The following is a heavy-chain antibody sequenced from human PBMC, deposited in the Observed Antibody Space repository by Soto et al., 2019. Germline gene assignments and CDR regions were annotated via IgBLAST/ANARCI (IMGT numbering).Heavy chain of an antibody. CDR1: GGTFSTYA. CDR3: ASGTAADPRFDP. J-gene: IGHJ5*02. Sequence: QVQLVQSGAEVKKPGSSVKVSCKASGGTFSTYAISWVRQAPGQGLEWMGRTIPLVGITNYARKFQGRVTITADKSTSTASMELSSLRSEETALYYCASGTAADPRFDPWGQGTLVTVSS. CDR2: TIPLVGIT. V-gene: IGHV1-69*02. D-gene: IGHD2-2*01.